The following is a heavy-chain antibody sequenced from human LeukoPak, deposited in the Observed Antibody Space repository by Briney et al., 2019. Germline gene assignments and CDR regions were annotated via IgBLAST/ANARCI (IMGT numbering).Heavy chain of an antibody. Sequence: GGSLRLSCAASGFTLSSYSINWVRHAPGKGLEWVSYISSSSTSIYYADSVKGPFTISRDNAKNSLYLQMNSLRAEDTAVYYCARGIDYWGQGTLVTVSS. V-gene: IGHV3-48*01. CDR3: ARGIDY. J-gene: IGHJ4*02. CDR1: GFTLSSYS. CDR2: ISSSSTSI.